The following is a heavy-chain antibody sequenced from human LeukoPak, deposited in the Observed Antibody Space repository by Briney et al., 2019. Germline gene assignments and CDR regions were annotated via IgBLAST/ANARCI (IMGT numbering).Heavy chain of an antibody. CDR1: GLTFSSYA. V-gene: IGHV3-23*01. CDR2: ISGSGGRT. CDR3: AKDLVAGMAIGEF. D-gene: IGHD6-19*01. J-gene: IGHJ4*02. Sequence: GGSLRLSCASSGLTFSSYAMSCVRQAPGKGLEWVSSISGSGGRTYYADSVKGRVTISKDTSNNTLYLQMDSLRAEDTAVYYCAKDLVAGMAIGEFWGQGTLVTVSS.